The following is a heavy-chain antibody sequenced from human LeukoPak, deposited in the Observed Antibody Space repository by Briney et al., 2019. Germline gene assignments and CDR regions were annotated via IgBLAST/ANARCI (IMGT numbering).Heavy chain of an antibody. CDR2: ISAYNGNT. J-gene: IGHJ4*02. CDR3: ARGQRGSGSYYIGFY. D-gene: IGHD1-26*01. V-gene: IGHV1-18*01. Sequence: ASVKVSCKPSGYTFISYGISWVRQAPGQGLEWMGWISAYNGNTNYAQKLQGRVTMTTDTSTSTAYMELRGLRSEDTAVYYCARGQRGSGSYYIGFYWGQGTLVTVSS. CDR1: GYTFISYG.